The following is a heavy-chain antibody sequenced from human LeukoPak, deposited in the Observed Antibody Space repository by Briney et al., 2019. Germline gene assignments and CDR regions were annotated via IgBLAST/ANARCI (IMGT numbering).Heavy chain of an antibody. CDR1: GFTFDEYA. CDR3: AKESDSSGYYYFDY. V-gene: IGHV3-9*01. D-gene: IGHD3-22*01. CDR2: INRNSDNI. Sequence: GGSLRLSCAVSGFTFDEYAMHWVRQAPGKGLEWVSGINRNSDNIDYADSVKGRFTISRDNAKNSLFLQMNYLRPEDTALYYCAKESDSSGYYYFDYWGQGTLVTVSS. J-gene: IGHJ4*02.